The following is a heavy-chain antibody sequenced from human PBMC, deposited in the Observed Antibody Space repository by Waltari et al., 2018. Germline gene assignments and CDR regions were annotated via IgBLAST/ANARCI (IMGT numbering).Heavy chain of an antibody. D-gene: IGHD3-9*01. CDR2: IYSGGST. V-gene: IGHV3-66*03. J-gene: IGHJ4*02. CDR3: AKGGYDILTGEPIDY. CDR1: GFTVRSNY. Sequence: EVQLVESGGGLIQPGGSLRLSCAASGFTVRSNYMSWVRQAPGKGLEWVSVIYSGGSTDYADSVKGRFTISRDNSKNTLYLQMNSLRAEDTAVYYCAKGGYDILTGEPIDYWGQGTLVTVSS.